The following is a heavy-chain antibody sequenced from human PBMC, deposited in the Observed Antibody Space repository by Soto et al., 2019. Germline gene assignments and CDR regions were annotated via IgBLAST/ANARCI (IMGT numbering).Heavy chain of an antibody. CDR1: GGSFSGYY. V-gene: IGHV4-34*01. Sequence: SETLSLTCAVYGGSFSGYYWSWIRQPPGKGLEWIGEINHSGSTNYNPSLKSRVTISVDTSKNQFSLKLSSVTAADTAVYYCASSAPTTVTHGADYWGQGTLVTVSS. CDR2: INHSGST. CDR3: ASSAPTTVTHGADY. D-gene: IGHD4-17*01. J-gene: IGHJ4*02.